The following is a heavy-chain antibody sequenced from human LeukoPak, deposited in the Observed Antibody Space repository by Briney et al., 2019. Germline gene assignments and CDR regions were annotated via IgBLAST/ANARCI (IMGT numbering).Heavy chain of an antibody. CDR3: ARDQRDLDYYDSSGPNDY. D-gene: IGHD3-22*01. V-gene: IGHV3-21*01. CDR2: ISSSSSYI. J-gene: IGHJ4*02. Sequence: PGGSLRLSCAASRFTFSSYSMSWVRQAPGKGLEWVSPISSSSSYIYYAESVKGRFTISRDNAKNSLYLQMNSLRAEDTAVYYCARDQRDLDYYDSSGPNDYWGQGTLVTVSS. CDR1: RFTFSSYS.